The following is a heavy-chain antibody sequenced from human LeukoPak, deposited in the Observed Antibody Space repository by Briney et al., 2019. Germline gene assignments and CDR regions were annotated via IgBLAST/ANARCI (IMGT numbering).Heavy chain of an antibody. Sequence: PGGSLRLSSAASGFTFSSYDMHWVRQATGKGLEWVSAIGTAGDTYYPGSVKGRFTISRENAKNSLYLQMNSLRAGDTAVYYCAREGPYSSGLSGAFDIWGQGTMVTVSS. D-gene: IGHD6-19*01. J-gene: IGHJ3*02. CDR2: IGTAGDT. V-gene: IGHV3-13*01. CDR1: GFTFSSYD. CDR3: AREGPYSSGLSGAFDI.